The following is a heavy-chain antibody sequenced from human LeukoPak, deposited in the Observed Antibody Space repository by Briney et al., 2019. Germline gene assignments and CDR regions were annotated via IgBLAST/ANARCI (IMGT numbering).Heavy chain of an antibody. J-gene: IGHJ4*02. CDR3: ARRDSSGSYPYYFDY. V-gene: IGHV3-23*01. CDR1: GFTFSTHT. CDR2: ISDSGTST. D-gene: IGHD3-22*01. Sequence: GGSLRLSCVGSGFTFSTHTLSWVRLALGRGLEWVSAISDSGTSTYYEDSVKGRFSISRDNSKDTLYLQMNSLRVEDTAVYYCARRDSSGSYPYYFDYWGQGTLVTVSS.